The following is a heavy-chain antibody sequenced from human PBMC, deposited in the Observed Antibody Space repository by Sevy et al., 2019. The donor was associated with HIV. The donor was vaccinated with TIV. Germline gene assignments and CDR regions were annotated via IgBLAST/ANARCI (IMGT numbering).Heavy chain of an antibody. Sequence: SETLSLTCTVSGGSVSSGNSYWSWIRPPPGKGLEWIGYSSYIGSTNYNPSLKSRVTISVDTSKNQLSLRLRALTAADTAIYYCVRDRIAAAGGYFDYWGQGTLVTVSS. CDR3: VRDRIAAAGGYFDY. J-gene: IGHJ4*02. CDR2: SSYIGST. V-gene: IGHV4-61*01. CDR1: GGSVSSGNSY. D-gene: IGHD6-13*01.